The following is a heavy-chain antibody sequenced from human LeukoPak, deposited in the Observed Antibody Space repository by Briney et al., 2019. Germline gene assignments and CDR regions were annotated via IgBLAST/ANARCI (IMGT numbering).Heavy chain of an antibody. Sequence: GASVKVSCKASGYTFTSYGISWVRQAPGQGLEWMGWISAYNGNTNYAQKLQGRVTMTTDTSTSTAYMELRSLRSDDTAVYYCAREMGDYDFHWFDPWGQGTLVTVSS. D-gene: IGHD3-3*01. J-gene: IGHJ5*02. CDR3: AREMGDYDFHWFDP. CDR1: GYTFTSYG. CDR2: ISAYNGNT. V-gene: IGHV1-18*01.